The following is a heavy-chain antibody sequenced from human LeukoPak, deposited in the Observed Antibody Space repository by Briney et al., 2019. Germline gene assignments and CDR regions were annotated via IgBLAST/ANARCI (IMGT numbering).Heavy chain of an antibody. D-gene: IGHD6-13*01. CDR3: AKDRGSSWYLDAFDI. J-gene: IGHJ3*02. V-gene: IGHV3-23*01. Sequence: GGSLRLSCAASGFTFSSYAMSWVRQASWKGLEWVSAISGSGGSTYYADSVKGRFTISRDNFKNTLYLQMNSLRAEDTAVYYCAKDRGSSWYLDAFDIWGQGTMVTVSS. CDR2: ISGSGGST. CDR1: GFTFSSYA.